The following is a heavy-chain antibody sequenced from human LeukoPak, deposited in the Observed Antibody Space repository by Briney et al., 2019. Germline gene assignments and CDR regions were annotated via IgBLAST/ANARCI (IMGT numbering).Heavy chain of an antibody. J-gene: IGHJ3*02. CDR3: AREGCIGAFDI. CDR2: ISYDGSNK. V-gene: IGHV3-30*04. CDR1: GFTFSSYA. Sequence: PGGSLRLSCAASGFTFSSYAMHWVRQAPGKGLEWVAVISYDGSNKYYADSVKGRFTISRDNSKNTLYPQMNSLRAEDTAVYYCAREGCIGAFDIWGQGTMATVSS.